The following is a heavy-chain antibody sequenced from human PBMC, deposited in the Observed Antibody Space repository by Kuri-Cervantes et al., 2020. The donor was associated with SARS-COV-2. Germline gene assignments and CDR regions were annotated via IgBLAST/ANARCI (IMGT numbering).Heavy chain of an antibody. V-gene: IGHV1-69*13. CDR3: ARDVSPYCTSSSCFRGKWVDP. J-gene: IGHJ5*02. Sequence: SVKVSCKASGGTFSSYAISWVRQAPGQGLEWMGGTIPIFGTANYAQKFQGRVTITADESTSTAYMELSSLRSDDTAVYYCARDVSPYCTSSSCFRGKWVDPWGQGTLVTVSS. CDR2: TIPIFGTA. CDR1: GGTFSSYA. D-gene: IGHD2-2*01.